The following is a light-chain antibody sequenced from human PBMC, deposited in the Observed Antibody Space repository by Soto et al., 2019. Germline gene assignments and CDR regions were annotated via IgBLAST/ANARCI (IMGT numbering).Light chain of an antibody. CDR1: SIGIYS. CDR2: DGS. J-gene: IGLJ1*01. V-gene: IGLV3-21*02. Sequence: YVLTQPPSVSVAPGQSARITSWGNSIGIYSVHWYQQRPGQAPVLVVYDGSDRPSGIPERFSGSNSGNTATLTIGRVEAADEADYYCQVWDNNGGHNYVFGTGTKVTVL. CDR3: QVWDNNGGHNYV.